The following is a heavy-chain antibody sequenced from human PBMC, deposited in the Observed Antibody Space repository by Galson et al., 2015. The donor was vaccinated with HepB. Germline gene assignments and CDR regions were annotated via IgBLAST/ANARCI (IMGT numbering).Heavy chain of an antibody. J-gene: IGHJ6*03. V-gene: IGHV3-48*01. CDR2: ISSSSSTI. CDR3: ARDGYYYMDV. CDR1: GFTFSSYS. Sequence: SLRLSCAASGFTFSSYSMNWVRQAPGKGLEWVSYISSSSSTIYYADSVKGRFTISRDNAKNSLYLQMNSLRAEDTAVYYCARDGYYYMDVWGKGTTVTVSS.